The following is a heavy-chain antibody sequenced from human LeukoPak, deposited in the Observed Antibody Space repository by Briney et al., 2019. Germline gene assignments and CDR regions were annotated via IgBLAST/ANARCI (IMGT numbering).Heavy chain of an antibody. D-gene: IGHD3-22*01. Sequence: GGSLRLSCAASGFTFSGSAMHWVRQASGKGLEWVGRIRSEANSYATAYAASVKGRFTISRDDSKNTAYLQMNSLKTEDTAVYYCSTDYYDRSGLHYWGQGTLVTVSS. CDR3: STDYYDRSGLHY. CDR2: IRSEANSYAT. J-gene: IGHJ4*02. CDR1: GFTFSGSA. V-gene: IGHV3-73*01.